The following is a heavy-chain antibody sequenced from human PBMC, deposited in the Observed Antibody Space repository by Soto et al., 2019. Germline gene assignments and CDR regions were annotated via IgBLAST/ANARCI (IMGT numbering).Heavy chain of an antibody. D-gene: IGHD2-8*02. CDR2: IKRDGPEK. J-gene: IGHJ4*02. V-gene: IGHV3-7*04. CDR1: GFTFKDYS. Sequence: EVQLVESGGDLVQPGGSLRLSCAASGFTFKDYSMTWMRQAPGRGPEWVANIKRDGPEKYYAESVRGRFVISRDDAKNSLYLQLNSLRVEDTAVYYCARHTWWHFDWGQGTLVTVSS. CDR3: ARHTWWHFD.